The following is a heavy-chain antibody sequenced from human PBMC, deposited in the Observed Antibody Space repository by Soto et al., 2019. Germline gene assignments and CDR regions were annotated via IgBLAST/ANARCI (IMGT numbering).Heavy chain of an antibody. V-gene: IGHV4-59*08. D-gene: IGHD4-17*01. J-gene: IGHJ4*02. CDR1: GGSISSYY. Sequence: TSEILSLTCTVSGGSISSYYWSWIRQPPGKGLEWIGYIYYSGSTNYNPSLKSRVTISVDTSKNQFSLRLSSVTAADTAVYYCARRYGDCFDYWGQGTLVTVSS. CDR3: ARRYGDCFDY. CDR2: IYYSGST.